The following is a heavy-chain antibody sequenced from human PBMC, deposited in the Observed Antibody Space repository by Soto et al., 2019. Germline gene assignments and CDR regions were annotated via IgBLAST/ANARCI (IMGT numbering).Heavy chain of an antibody. CDR3: ARPSPAYSRSYRAAFDV. CDR2: INTDGSST. Sequence: GGSLRLSCAASGLTFSSHYFHWVRQAPGKGLMWVSRINTDGSSTSYADSVKGRFSISRDNAKNTLSLEMNSLRADDTAVYYCARPSPAYSRSYRAAFDVRGQGTMVTGSS. V-gene: IGHV3-74*01. CDR1: GLTFSSHY. J-gene: IGHJ3*01. D-gene: IGHD1-26*01.